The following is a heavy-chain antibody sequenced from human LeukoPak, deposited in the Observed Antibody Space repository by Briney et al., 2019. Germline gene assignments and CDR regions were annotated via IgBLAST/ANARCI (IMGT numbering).Heavy chain of an antibody. Sequence: GGSLRLSCAASGFMFSSNWMSWVRLAPGKGLEWVANIKEDGTETYYVDSVKGRFTISRDNAKNSLYLQMNSLRVEDTAVYYCAEEGRSLQTYWGQGTLVTVSS. CDR1: GFMFSSNW. CDR3: AEEGRSLQTY. D-gene: IGHD5-24*01. J-gene: IGHJ4*02. V-gene: IGHV3-7*03. CDR2: IKEDGTET.